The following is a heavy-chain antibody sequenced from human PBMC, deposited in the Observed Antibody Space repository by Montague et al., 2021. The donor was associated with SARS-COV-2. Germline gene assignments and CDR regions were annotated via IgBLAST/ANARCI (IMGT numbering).Heavy chain of an antibody. D-gene: IGHD1-26*01. J-gene: IGHJ4*02. V-gene: IGHV3-30*04. CDR2: ISYDATTY. CDR3: ARDNVRGSPDYLDY. Sequence: SLRLSCAVSGFTFSSYPMHWVRQAPGKGLEWLAVISYDATTYYHADSVRRRFSISRDDSQSTLYLQMHSLRAEDTAIYYCARDNVRGSPDYLDYWGQGTLVTVSS. CDR1: GFTFSSYP.